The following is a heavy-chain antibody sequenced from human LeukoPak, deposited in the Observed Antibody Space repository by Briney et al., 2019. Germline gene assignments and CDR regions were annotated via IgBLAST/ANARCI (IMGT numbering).Heavy chain of an antibody. CDR1: GFTFSSYA. D-gene: IGHD6-13*01. Sequence: GGSLRLSCAASGFTFSSYAMSWVRQAPGKGLEWVSAISGSGGSTYYADSVKGRFTISRDNSKNTLYLQMNSLRAEDTAVYYCAKVSGYSSSWYRQGWDYRGQGTLVTVSS. J-gene: IGHJ4*02. V-gene: IGHV3-23*01. CDR2: ISGSGGST. CDR3: AKVSGYSSSWYRQGWDY.